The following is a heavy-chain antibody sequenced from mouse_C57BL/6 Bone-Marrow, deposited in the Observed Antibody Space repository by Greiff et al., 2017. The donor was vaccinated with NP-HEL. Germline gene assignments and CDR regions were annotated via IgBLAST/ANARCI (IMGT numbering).Heavy chain of an antibody. V-gene: IGHV1-66*01. CDR2: IYPGSGNT. J-gene: IGHJ2*01. Sequence: VQLQQPGTELVKPGASVKLSCKASGYSFTSYYIHWVKQRPGQGLEWIGWIYPGSGNTKYNEKFKGKATLTADTSSSTAYMQLSSLTSEDSAVYYCARLLRYYWGQGTTLTVSS. CDR3: ARLLRYY. D-gene: IGHD1-1*01. CDR1: GYSFTSYY.